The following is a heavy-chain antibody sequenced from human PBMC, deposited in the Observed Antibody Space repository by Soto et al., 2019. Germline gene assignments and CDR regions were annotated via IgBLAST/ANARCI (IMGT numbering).Heavy chain of an antibody. Sequence: SETLSLTCTVSGGSISSYYWSWIRQPPGKGLEWIGYIYYSGSTNYNPSLKSRVTISVDTSKNQFSLKLSSVTAADTAVYYCAGSVYRNCSGCSGYQPSQVFDIWGQGTMVTVSS. CDR3: AGSVYRNCSGCSGYQPSQVFDI. D-gene: IGHD2-15*01. CDR2: IYYSGST. CDR1: GGSISSYY. J-gene: IGHJ3*02. V-gene: IGHV4-59*08.